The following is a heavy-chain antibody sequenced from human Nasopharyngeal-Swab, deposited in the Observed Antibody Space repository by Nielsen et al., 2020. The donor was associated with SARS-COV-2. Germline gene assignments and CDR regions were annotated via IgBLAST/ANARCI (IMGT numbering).Heavy chain of an antibody. Sequence: GESLKISCAASGFTFSSYSMNWVRQAPGKGLEWVSSISSSSSYTYYADSVKGRFTISRDNAKNSLYLQMNSLRAEDTAVYYCAIDKVGATTFGWFDPWGQGTLVTVSS. CDR2: ISSSSSYT. J-gene: IGHJ5*02. CDR3: AIDKVGATTFGWFDP. CDR1: GFTFSSYS. D-gene: IGHD1-26*01. V-gene: IGHV3-21*01.